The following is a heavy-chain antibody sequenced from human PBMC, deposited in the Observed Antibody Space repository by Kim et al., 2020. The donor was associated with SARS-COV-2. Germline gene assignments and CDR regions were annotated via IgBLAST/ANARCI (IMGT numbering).Heavy chain of an antibody. CDR2: IYYSGST. Sequence: SETLSLTCTVSGGSISSGGYYWSWIRQHPGTGLEWIGYIYYSGSTYYNPSLKSRVTISVDTSKNQFSLKLSSVTAADTAVYYCARDYRAVAGTRRPPFSYYYGMDVWGQGTTVTVSS. D-gene: IGHD6-19*01. J-gene: IGHJ6*02. CDR3: ARDYRAVAGTRRPPFSYYYGMDV. V-gene: IGHV4-31*03. CDR1: GGSISSGGYY.